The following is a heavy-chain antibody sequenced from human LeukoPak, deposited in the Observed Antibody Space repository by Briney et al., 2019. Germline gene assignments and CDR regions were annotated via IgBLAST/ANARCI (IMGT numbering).Heavy chain of an antibody. CDR2: IGGSGGST. CDR1: GFTFSSYA. CDR3: AKKKRELRGFDY. J-gene: IGHJ4*02. D-gene: IGHD1-7*01. Sequence: PGGSLRFSCAASGFTFSSYAMSWVRQALGKGLEWVSVIGGSGGSTYYADSVKGRFAISRDNSKNTLYLQMSSLRAEDTAVYYCAKKKRELRGFDYWGQGTLVTVSS. V-gene: IGHV3-23*01.